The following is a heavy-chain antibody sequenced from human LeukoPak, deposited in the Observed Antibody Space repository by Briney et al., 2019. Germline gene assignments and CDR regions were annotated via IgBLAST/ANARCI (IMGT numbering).Heavy chain of an antibody. D-gene: IGHD5-24*01. J-gene: IGHJ4*02. Sequence: ASVKVSCKASGYTFTGYYMHWVRQAPGQGLEWMGWINPNSGGTNYAQKFQGWVTMTRDASISTAYMELSRLRSDDTAVYYCARAGTVEMTPLDYWGQGTLVTVSS. V-gene: IGHV1-2*04. CDR1: GYTFTGYY. CDR2: INPNSGGT. CDR3: ARAGTVEMTPLDY.